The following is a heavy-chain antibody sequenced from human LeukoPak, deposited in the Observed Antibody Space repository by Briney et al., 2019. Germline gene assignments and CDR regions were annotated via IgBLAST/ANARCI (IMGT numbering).Heavy chain of an antibody. CDR3: ARDRTDYYDSSGYHDY. V-gene: IGHV1-46*01. Sequence: GASVKVSCKASGYNFTSYYMRWVRQAPGQGLEWMGIINPSGGSTSYAQKFQGRVTMTRDTSTSTVYMELSSLRSEDTAVYYCARDRTDYYDSSGYHDYWGQGTLVTVSS. CDR1: GYNFTSYY. D-gene: IGHD3-22*01. J-gene: IGHJ4*02. CDR2: INPSGGST.